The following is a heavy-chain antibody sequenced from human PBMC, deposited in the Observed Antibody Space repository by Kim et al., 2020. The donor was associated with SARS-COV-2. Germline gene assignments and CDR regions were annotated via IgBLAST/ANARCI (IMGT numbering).Heavy chain of an antibody. V-gene: IGHV1-69*04. J-gene: IGHJ3*02. CDR2: IIPILGIA. Sequence: SVKVSCKASGGTFSSYAISWVRQAPGQGLEWMGRIIPILGIANYAQKFQGRVTITADKSTSTAYMELSSLRSEDTAVYYCASPRRGTVKYAFDIWGQGTMVTVSS. D-gene: IGHD4-17*01. CDR1: GGTFSSYA. CDR3: ASPRRGTVKYAFDI.